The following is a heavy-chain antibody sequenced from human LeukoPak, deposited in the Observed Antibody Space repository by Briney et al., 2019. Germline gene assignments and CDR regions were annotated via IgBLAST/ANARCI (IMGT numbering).Heavy chain of an antibody. J-gene: IGHJ4*02. CDR2: IAYDGSRA. CDR1: GFTFGGYG. D-gene: IGHD1-14*01. V-gene: IGHV3-33*01. Sequence: GGSLRLSCAGSGFTFGGYGMHWFRQTPGKGLEWVAVIAYDGSRAFYADSVKGRFTISRDNFKNTMSVQMNDLRAEDTAVYYCTRYNNDHFDYWGQGTLVTVSS. CDR3: TRYNNDHFDY.